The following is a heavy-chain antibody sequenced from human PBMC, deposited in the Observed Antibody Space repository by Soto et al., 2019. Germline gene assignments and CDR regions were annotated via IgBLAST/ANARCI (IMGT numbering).Heavy chain of an antibody. CDR1: GLTFSSYA. Sequence: GGSLRLSCEASGLTFSSYAMRWVRQAPGKGLEWVSAISGSGGSTYYADSVKGRFTISRDNSKNTLYLQMNSLRAEDTAVYYCAKLLIALGYFDYWGQGTLVTVSS. D-gene: IGHD2-21*01. CDR3: AKLLIALGYFDY. V-gene: IGHV3-23*01. CDR2: ISGSGGST. J-gene: IGHJ4*02.